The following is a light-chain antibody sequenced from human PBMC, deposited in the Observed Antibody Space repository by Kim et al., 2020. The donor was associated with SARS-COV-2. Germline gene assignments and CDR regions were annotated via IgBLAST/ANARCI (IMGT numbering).Light chain of an antibody. J-gene: IGKJ1*01. CDR1: QSVGSS. V-gene: IGKV3-15*01. Sequence: EIVLTQSPATLSVSPGERATLSCWASQSVGSSFAWYHQKPGQPPRLLIYGASTRATGVPARFSGSGSGTEFTLTISGLQSEDFGVYYCLHYNHLPPWTFGQGTKVDIK. CDR3: LHYNHLPPWT. CDR2: GAS.